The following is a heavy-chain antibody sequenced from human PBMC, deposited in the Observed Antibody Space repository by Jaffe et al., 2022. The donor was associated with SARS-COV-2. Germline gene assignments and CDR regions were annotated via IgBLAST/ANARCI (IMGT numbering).Heavy chain of an antibody. CDR3: TTLMIAAGNNKRNT. CDR2: IKSKTNGGTT. Sequence: EVQLVESGGGLVKPGGSLRLSCAASEFTFSNAWMNWVRQAPGKGLEWVGRIKSKTNGGTTDYAAPVKGRFSISRDDSKNTLYLQMNSLKTEDTAVYYCTTLMIAAGNNKRNTWGQGTLVTVSS. V-gene: IGHV3-15*01. CDR1: EFTFSNAW. J-gene: IGHJ5*02. D-gene: IGHD6-13*01.